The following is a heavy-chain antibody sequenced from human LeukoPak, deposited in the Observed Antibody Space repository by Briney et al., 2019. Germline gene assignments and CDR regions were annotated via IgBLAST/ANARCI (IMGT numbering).Heavy chain of an antibody. V-gene: IGHV3-23*01. CDR3: ARAPVSPVLRYLDWSSGSYYFDY. CDR2: ISGSGGST. CDR1: GFTFSSYA. J-gene: IGHJ4*02. Sequence: GGSLRLSCAASGFTFSSYAMSWVRQAPGKGLEWVSAISGSGGSTYYADSVKGRFTISRDNSKNTLYLQMNSLTAEDTAVYYCARAPVSPVLRYLDWSSGSYYFDYWGQGTLVTVSS. D-gene: IGHD3-9*01.